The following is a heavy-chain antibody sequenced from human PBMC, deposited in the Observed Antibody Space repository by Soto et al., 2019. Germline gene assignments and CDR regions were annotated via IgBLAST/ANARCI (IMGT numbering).Heavy chain of an antibody. Sequence: LSLTCSVSGGSINSGGHYWSWIRQHPGKGLEWIGHIYKTGSTDFNPSLKDRLTISIDTSKNQFSLSLRSVTDADTAVYYCARDRIQFSVDVWGQGTTVTVSS. V-gene: IGHV4-31*03. CDR2: IYKTGST. D-gene: IGHD5-18*01. J-gene: IGHJ6*02. CDR3: ARDRIQFSVDV. CDR1: GGSINSGGHY.